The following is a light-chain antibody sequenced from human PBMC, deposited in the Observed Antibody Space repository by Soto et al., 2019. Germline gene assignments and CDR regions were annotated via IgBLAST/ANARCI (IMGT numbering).Light chain of an antibody. CDR1: SSNIGAGYD. V-gene: IGLV1-40*01. CDR3: QSYDSGLSGSLDV. Sequence: QSVLTQPPSVSGAPGQRVTISCTGSSSNIGAGYDVHWYQQLPGTAPKLLIYGNSNRPSGVPDRFSGSKSGTSASLAITGLQAEDEADYYCQSYDSGLSGSLDVFGTGTKVTVL. CDR2: GNS. J-gene: IGLJ1*01.